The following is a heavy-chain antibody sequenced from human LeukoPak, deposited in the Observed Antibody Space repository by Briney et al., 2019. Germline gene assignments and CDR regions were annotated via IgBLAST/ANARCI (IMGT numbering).Heavy chain of an antibody. V-gene: IGHV3-74*01. CDR3: ASASSHRIAAGGDY. Sequence: PGGSLRLSCAACGFTFRNYWMHWVRQARGKGVVWVSRINSDGSSRNYADSVKGRFTISRDNAKHTLYLQMTSLRAEATAVYYCASASSHRIAAGGDYWGQGTLVTVSS. J-gene: IGHJ4*02. CDR2: INSDGSSR. CDR1: GFTFRNYW. D-gene: IGHD6-13*01.